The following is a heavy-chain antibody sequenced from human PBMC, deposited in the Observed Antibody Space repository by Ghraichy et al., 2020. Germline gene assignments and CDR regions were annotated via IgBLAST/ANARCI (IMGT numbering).Heavy chain of an antibody. CDR2: IKQDGSEK. CDR3: ARDRDSGYDLVHDP. V-gene: IGHV3-7*01. D-gene: IGHD5-12*01. Sequence: GGSLRLSCAASGFTFSSYWMSWVRQAPGKGLEWVANIKQDGSEKYYVDSVKGRFTISRDNAKNSLYLQMNSLRAEDTAVYYCARDRDSGYDLVHDPWGQGTLVTVSS. J-gene: IGHJ5*02. CDR1: GFTFSSYW.